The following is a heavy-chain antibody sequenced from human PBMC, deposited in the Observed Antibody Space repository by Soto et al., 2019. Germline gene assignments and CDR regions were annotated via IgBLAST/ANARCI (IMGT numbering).Heavy chain of an antibody. CDR1: GFTFNTYA. Sequence: DVQLLESGGGLVQPGGSLRLSCAASGFTFNTYAMSWVRQAPGKGLEWVSAISDSGGRTYYADSVKGRFTISRDNSKNTLYLQMNSLRAEDTAVYFCAKELVNSGWTYFDCWGQGTLVTVSS. D-gene: IGHD6-19*01. CDR3: AKELVNSGWTYFDC. CDR2: ISDSGGRT. J-gene: IGHJ4*02. V-gene: IGHV3-23*01.